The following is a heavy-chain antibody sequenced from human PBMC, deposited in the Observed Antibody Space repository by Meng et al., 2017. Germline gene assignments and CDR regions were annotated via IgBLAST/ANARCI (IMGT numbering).Heavy chain of an antibody. CDR1: AGSFSGYY. V-gene: IGHV4-34*01. D-gene: IGHD3-16*01. CDR2: INHSGST. CDR3: ARGRGSWGY. J-gene: IGHJ4*02. Sequence: QVQQQQWGAGLLKPSETRSLTCAVYAGSFSGYYWSWIRQPPGKGLEWIGEINHSGSTNYHPSLKSRVTISVDTSKNQFSLKLSSVTAADTAVYYCARGRGSWGYWGREPWSPSPQ.